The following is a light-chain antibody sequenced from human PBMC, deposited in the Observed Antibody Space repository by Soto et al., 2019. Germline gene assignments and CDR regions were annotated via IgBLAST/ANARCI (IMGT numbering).Light chain of an antibody. CDR3: KQYYSYPPSFT. J-gene: IGKJ3*01. V-gene: IGKV1-8*01. Sequence: AIRMTQSPSSLSASTGDRVTITCRASQGISSYLAWYQQKPGKAPKLLIYAASTLQSGVPSRFSGSGSGTDFTLTIRCLQSEDFATYYSKQYYSYPPSFTFGPGTTVDIK. CDR1: QGISSY. CDR2: AAS.